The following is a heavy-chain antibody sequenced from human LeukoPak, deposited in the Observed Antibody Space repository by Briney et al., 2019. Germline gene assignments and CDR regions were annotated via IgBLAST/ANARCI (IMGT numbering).Heavy chain of an antibody. D-gene: IGHD5-18*01. CDR3: AREWVRSGDSDGYGNWFDP. CDR2: ISAYNCNT. CDR1: GYTFTSYG. V-gene: IGHV1-18*01. J-gene: IGHJ5*02. Sequence: ASVKVSCKASGYTFTSYGLSRVRQAPGQGLEWMGWISAYNCNTNYAQKLQGRVTMTTDTATSTAYMELRSLRSDDTAVYYCAREWVRSGDSDGYGNWFDPWGQGTLVTVSS.